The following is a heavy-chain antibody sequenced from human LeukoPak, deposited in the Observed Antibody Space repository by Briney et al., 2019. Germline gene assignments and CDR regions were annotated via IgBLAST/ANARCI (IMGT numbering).Heavy chain of an antibody. Sequence: ASVKVSCKASGYTFTSYDINWVRQATGQGLEWMGWISAYNGNTNYAQKLQGRVTMTTDTSTSTAYMELRSLRSDDTAVYYCAREPRSMAYFDYWGQGTLVSVSS. CDR2: ISAYNGNT. D-gene: IGHD2/OR15-2a*01. V-gene: IGHV1-18*01. CDR3: AREPRSMAYFDY. CDR1: GYTFTSYD. J-gene: IGHJ4*02.